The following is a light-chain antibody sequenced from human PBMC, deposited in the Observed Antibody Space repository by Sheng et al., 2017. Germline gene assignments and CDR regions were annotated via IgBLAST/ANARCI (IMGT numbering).Light chain of an antibody. CDR1: QSISNW. V-gene: IGKV1-5*03. CDR3: QQYITNSWT. CDR2: TAS. J-gene: IGKJ1*01. Sequence: DIQMTQSPSTLSASVGDRVTITCRASQSISNWLAWYQKKPGKAPKLLIYTASTLESGVPSRFSGSGSGAEFTLTISSLQPDDLATYYCQQYITNSWTFGQGTKVEIK.